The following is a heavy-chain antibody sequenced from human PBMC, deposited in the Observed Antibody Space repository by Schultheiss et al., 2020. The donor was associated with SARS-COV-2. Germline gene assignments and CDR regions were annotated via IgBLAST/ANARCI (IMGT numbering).Heavy chain of an antibody. CDR3: AREGIAAAYGMDV. Sequence: SETLSLTCTVSSGSLTSYYWSWIRQSPGKGLEWIGEIYHSGSTNYNPSLKSRVTISVDTSKNQFSLKLSSVTAADTAVYYCAREGIAAAYGMDVWGQGTTVTVSS. CDR1: SGSLTSYY. V-gene: IGHV4-59*12. CDR2: IYHSGST. J-gene: IGHJ6*02. D-gene: IGHD6-13*01.